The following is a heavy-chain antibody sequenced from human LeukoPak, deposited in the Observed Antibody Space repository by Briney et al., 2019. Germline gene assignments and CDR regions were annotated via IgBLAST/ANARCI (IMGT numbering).Heavy chain of an antibody. CDR3: ARVVAAAGEFDY. CDR2: IYYSGST. CDR1: GGSISSSSYY. D-gene: IGHD6-13*01. V-gene: IGHV4-39*07. J-gene: IGHJ4*02. Sequence: SETLSLTCTVSGGSISSSSYYWGWIRQPPGTGLEWIGSIYYSGSTYYNPSLKSRVTISVDTSKNQFSLKLSSVTAADTAVYYCARVVAAAGEFDYWGQGTLVTVSS.